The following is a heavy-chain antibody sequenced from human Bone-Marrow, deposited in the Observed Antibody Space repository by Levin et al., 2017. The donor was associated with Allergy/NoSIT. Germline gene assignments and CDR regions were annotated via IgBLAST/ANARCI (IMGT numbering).Heavy chain of an antibody. CDR2: IDPTRGDT. J-gene: IGHJ4*02. CDR1: GYSFNEYY. Sequence: GESLKISCTVSGYSFNEYYIHWIRQTPGQGLEWIGWIDPTRGDTKFAEKFHARVVLTRNSSISTAYMELGRLRADDTALYYCARGGASSNDYWGQGTLVTVSS. V-gene: IGHV1-2*02. CDR3: ARGGASSNDY. D-gene: IGHD6-13*01.